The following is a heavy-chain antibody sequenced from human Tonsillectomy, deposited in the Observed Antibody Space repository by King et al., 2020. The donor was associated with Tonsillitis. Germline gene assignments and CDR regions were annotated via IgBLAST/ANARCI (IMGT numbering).Heavy chain of an antibody. V-gene: IGHV4-38-2*02. CDR3: ARTMVYSWSYYYFDY. CDR1: GYSISSGYY. Sequence: VQLQESGPGLVKPSETLSLTCTVSGYSISSGYYWGWIRQPPGKGLEWIGSIYHSGSTYYNPSLKSRVTISVDTSKNQFSLKLSSVTAADTAVYYCARTMVYSWSYYYFDYWGQGTLVTVSS. D-gene: IGHD1-26*01. CDR2: IYHSGST. J-gene: IGHJ4*02.